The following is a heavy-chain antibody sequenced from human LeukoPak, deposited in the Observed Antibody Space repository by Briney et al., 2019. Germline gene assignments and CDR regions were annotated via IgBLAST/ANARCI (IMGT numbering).Heavy chain of an antibody. V-gene: IGHV4-61*02. CDR1: GGSISSGSYY. J-gene: IGHJ4*02. D-gene: IGHD6-19*01. Sequence: SQTLSLTCTVSGGSISSGSYYWSWIRQPAGKGLEWIGRIYTSGSTNYNPSLKSRVTISVDTPKNQFSLKLSSVTAADTAVYYCARTGYSSDNDYWGQGTLVTVSS. CDR2: IYTSGST. CDR3: ARTGYSSDNDY.